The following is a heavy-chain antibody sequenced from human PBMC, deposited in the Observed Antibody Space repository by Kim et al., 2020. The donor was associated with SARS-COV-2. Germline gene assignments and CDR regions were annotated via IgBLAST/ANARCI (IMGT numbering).Heavy chain of an antibody. J-gene: IGHJ4*02. CDR2: INPNSGGT. Sequence: ASVKVSCKASGYTFTGYYMHWVRQAPGQGLEWMGWINPNSGGTNYAQKFQGWVTMTRDTSISTAYMELSRLRSDDTAVYYCARAPYFDWLAGLGPPGPNFDYWGKGTLVTVSS. D-gene: IGHD3-9*01. V-gene: IGHV1-2*04. CDR1: GYTFTGYY. CDR3: ARAPYFDWLAGLGPPGPNFDY.